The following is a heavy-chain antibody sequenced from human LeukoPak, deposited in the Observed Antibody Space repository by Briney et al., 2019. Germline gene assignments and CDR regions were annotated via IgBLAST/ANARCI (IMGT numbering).Heavy chain of an antibody. CDR3: ARVYYSNSYDYWYFDL. Sequence: GGSLRLSCAASGFTVSSNYMSWVRQAPGKGLEWVSVIYSGGSTYYADSVKGRFTISRDNSKSTLYIQMNSLRAEDTAVYYCARVYYSNSYDYWYFDLWGRGTLVTVSS. J-gene: IGHJ2*01. V-gene: IGHV3-53*01. CDR1: GFTVSSNY. CDR2: IYSGGST. D-gene: IGHD6-13*01.